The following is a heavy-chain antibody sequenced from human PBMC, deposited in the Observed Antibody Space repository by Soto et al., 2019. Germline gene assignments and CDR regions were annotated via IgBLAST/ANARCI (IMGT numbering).Heavy chain of an antibody. J-gene: IGHJ4*02. D-gene: IGHD3-10*01. V-gene: IGHV3-23*01. CDR3: AKGRGGSGSLTPRVDF. Sequence: EVQLLESGGGLVQSGGSLRLSCAASGFTFNNYAMTWVRQAPGKGLEWVSAISGGGDTTSYADSVKGRFTVSRDGSKNTLYLQMSSLRAEDTALYYCAKGRGGSGSLTPRVDFWGQGTLVTVFS. CDR1: GFTFNNYA. CDR2: ISGGGDTT.